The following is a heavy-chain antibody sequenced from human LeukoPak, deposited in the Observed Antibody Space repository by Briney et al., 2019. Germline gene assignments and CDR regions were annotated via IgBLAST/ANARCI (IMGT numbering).Heavy chain of an antibody. V-gene: IGHV4-38-2*02. J-gene: IGHJ4*02. Sequence: PSETLSLTCTVSDYSISSGYYWGWVRQPPGKGLEWIGSIYHSGSTYYNPSLKSRVTISVDTSKNQFSLKLSSVTAADTAVYYCARLPAMERVDYWGQGTLVAVSS. CDR1: DYSISSGYY. CDR2: IYHSGST. CDR3: ARLPAMERVDY. D-gene: IGHD1-1*01.